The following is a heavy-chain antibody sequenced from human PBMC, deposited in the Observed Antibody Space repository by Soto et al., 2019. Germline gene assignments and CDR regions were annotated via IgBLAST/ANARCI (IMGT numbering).Heavy chain of an antibody. CDR3: ARDSTAMGSYYYYGMDV. V-gene: IGHV4-31*03. CDR2: IYYSGST. J-gene: IGHJ6*02. D-gene: IGHD5-18*01. Sequence: PXGTLALTCTVSGGSISSGGYYGSWIRQHPGKGLEWIGYIYYSGSTYYNPSLKSRVTISVDTSKNQFSLKLSSVTAADTAVYYCARDSTAMGSYYYYGMDVWGQGTTVTVSS. CDR1: GGSISSGGYY.